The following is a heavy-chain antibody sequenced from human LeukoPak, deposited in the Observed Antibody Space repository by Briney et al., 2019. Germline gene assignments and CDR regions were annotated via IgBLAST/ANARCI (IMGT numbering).Heavy chain of an antibody. CDR2: MNPNSGNT. Sequence: ASVKVSCKASGYTFTSYDINWVRQATGQGLEWMGWMNPNSGNTGYAQKFQGRVTMTRNTSISTAYMELSSLRSEDTAVYYCARALITMVQGTQHFAYWGQGTLVTVSS. J-gene: IGHJ4*02. D-gene: IGHD3-10*01. CDR3: ARALITMVQGTQHFAY. CDR1: GYTFTSYD. V-gene: IGHV1-8*01.